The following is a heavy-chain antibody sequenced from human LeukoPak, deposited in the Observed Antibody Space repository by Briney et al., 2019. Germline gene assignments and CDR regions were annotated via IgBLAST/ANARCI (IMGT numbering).Heavy chain of an antibody. CDR2: ISYDGSNK. CDR1: GFTFSSYA. J-gene: IGHJ4*02. CDR3: ASATYSSSGVGY. V-gene: IGHV3-30-3*01. D-gene: IGHD6-6*01. Sequence: GGSLRLSCAASGFTFSSYAMHWVRQAPGKGLEWVAVISYDGSNKYYADSVKGRFTISRDNSKNTLYLQMNSLRAEDTAVYYCASATYSSSGVGYWGQGTLVTVSS.